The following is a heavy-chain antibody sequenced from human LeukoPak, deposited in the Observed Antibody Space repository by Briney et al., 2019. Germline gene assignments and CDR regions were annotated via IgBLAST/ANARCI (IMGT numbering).Heavy chain of an antibody. CDR2: IRSKAYGGTT. D-gene: IGHD1-26*01. CDR1: GFTFGDYA. V-gene: IGHV3-49*04. J-gene: IGHJ4*02. Sequence: GGSLRLSCTASGFTFGDYAMSWVRQAPGQGLEWVGFIRSKAYGGTTEYAASVKGRFTISRDDSKSIAYLQMNSLKTEDTAVYYCTRDIYRSADYWGQGTLVTVSS. CDR3: TRDIYRSADY.